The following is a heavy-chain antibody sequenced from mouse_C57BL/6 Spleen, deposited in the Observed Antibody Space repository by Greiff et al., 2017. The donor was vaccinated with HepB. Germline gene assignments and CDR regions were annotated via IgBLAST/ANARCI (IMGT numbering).Heavy chain of an antibody. CDR1: GYTFTDYE. V-gene: IGHV1-15*01. CDR2: IDPETGGT. CDR3: TKLFITTVVAH. Sequence: VKLMESGAELVRPGASVTLSCKASGYTFTDYEMHWVKQTPVHGLEWIGAIDPETGGTAYNQKFKGKAILTADKSSSTAYMELRSLTSEDSAVYYCTKLFITTVVAHWGQGTLVTVSA. J-gene: IGHJ3*01. D-gene: IGHD1-1*01.